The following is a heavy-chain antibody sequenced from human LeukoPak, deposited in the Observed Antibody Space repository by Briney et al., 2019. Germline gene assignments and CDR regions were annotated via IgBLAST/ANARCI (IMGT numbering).Heavy chain of an antibody. CDR2: MNPNSGNT. J-gene: IGHJ5*02. CDR3: ARRYCSITSCRFDL. D-gene: IGHD2-2*01. V-gene: IGHV1-8*01. CDR1: VYTFTNYD. Sequence: ASVTVSYTPSVYTFTNYDIKWLRLAPGPGMEWMGVMNPNSGNTDYAQKFQGRLTMTRNISIATAYMELSSLRSEDTAVYYCARRYCSITSCRFDLWGQGTLVTVSS.